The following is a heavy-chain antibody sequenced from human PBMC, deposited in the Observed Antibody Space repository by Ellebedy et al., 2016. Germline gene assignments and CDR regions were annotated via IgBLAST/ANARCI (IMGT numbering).Heavy chain of an antibody. Sequence: SETLSLXXAVYGGSFSGYYWSWIRQPPGKGLEWIGEINHSGSTNYNPSLKSRVTISVDTSKNQFSLKLSSVTAADTAVYYCAREAGIRVYYFDYWGQGTLVTVSS. J-gene: IGHJ4*02. CDR3: AREAGIRVYYFDY. CDR1: GGSFSGYY. V-gene: IGHV4-34*01. CDR2: INHSGST.